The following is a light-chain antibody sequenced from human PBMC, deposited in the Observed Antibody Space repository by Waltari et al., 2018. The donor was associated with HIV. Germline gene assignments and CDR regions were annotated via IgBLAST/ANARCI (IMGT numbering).Light chain of an antibody. CDR2: RAS. J-gene: IGKJ2*01. Sequence: EIVLTQSPATLSVSPGERATLSCRASQSVTSNLAWYQQKPGQAPRLLIYRASTRTTGIPARFSGSGSGTEFTLTISSLQSEDFAVYYCQQYNDWPRGPFDQGTRLEIK. V-gene: IGKV3-15*01. CDR1: QSVTSN. CDR3: QQYNDWPRGP.